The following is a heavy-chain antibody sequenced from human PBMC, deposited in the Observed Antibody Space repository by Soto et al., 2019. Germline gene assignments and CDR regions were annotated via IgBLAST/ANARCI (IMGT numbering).Heavy chain of an antibody. Sequence: ASEKVSCKASGYSFRSYGIQWVRQAPGQSLEWMGWINVDNGDTKYSQNFQDRVTIIRDTSASTVYMELSSLRTEDTAVYYCARVGLKYLRWFDPWGQGSLVTVSS. V-gene: IGHV1-3*01. D-gene: IGHD6-6*01. CDR1: GYSFRSYG. CDR3: ARVGLKYLRWFDP. CDR2: INVDNGDT. J-gene: IGHJ5*02.